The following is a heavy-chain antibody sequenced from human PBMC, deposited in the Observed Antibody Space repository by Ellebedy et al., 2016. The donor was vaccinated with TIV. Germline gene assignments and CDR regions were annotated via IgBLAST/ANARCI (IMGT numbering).Heavy chain of an antibody. CDR2: ISGSAGST. CDR1: GFTFNSYA. Sequence: GESLKISCAASGFTFNSYAMNWVRQAPGKGLEWVSAISGSAGSTYYADSVKGRFTISRDNSKNTLYLQLNSLRAEDTAFYYCAKGGRGSGHLDYYYYAMDVWGQGTTVTVSS. D-gene: IGHD6-19*01. V-gene: IGHV3-23*01. J-gene: IGHJ6*02. CDR3: AKGGRGSGHLDYYYYAMDV.